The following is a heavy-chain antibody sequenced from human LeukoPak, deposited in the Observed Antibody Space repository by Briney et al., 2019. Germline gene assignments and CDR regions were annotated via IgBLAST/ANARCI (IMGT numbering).Heavy chain of an antibody. CDR3: AREPTYSSSWYTSCDY. V-gene: IGHV3-7*01. CDR2: INQEGSEK. CDR1: GFTFSSYW. Sequence: GGSLRLSCAASGFTFSSYWMSWVRQAPGKGLEGVASINQEGSEKYYVDSVKGRFTISRDNAKSSLYLQMNSLRAEDTAVYYCAREPTYSSSWYTSCDYWGQGTLVTVSS. D-gene: IGHD6-13*01. J-gene: IGHJ4*02.